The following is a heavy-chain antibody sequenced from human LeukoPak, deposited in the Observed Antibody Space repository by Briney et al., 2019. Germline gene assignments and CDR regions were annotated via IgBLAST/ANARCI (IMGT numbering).Heavy chain of an antibody. CDR2: ISAYNGNT. CDR3: ARSPDYDFWSGYSPKKYYYGMDV. J-gene: IGHJ6*02. V-gene: IGHV1-18*01. D-gene: IGHD3-3*01. CDR1: GYTFTSYG. Sequence: ASVKVSCKASGYTFTSYGISWVRQAPGQGLEWMGWISAYNGNTNYAQKLQGRVTMTTDTSTSTAYMELRSLRSDDTAVYYCARSPDYDFWSGYSPKKYYYGMDVWGQGTTVTVSS.